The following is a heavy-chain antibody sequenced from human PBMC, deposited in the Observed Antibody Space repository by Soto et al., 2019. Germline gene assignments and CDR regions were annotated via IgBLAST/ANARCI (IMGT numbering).Heavy chain of an antibody. CDR2: IYYSGST. CDR1: GGSISSGDYY. Sequence: PSETLSLTCTVSGGSISSGDYYWSWIRQHPGKGLEWIGYIYYSGSTYYNPSLKSRVTISVDTSKNQFSLKLSSVTAADTAVYYCARGGYDFWSGYYQTPRRYYYGMDVWGQGTTVTVSS. CDR3: ARGGYDFWSGYYQTPRRYYYGMDV. D-gene: IGHD3-3*01. J-gene: IGHJ6*02. V-gene: IGHV4-31*03.